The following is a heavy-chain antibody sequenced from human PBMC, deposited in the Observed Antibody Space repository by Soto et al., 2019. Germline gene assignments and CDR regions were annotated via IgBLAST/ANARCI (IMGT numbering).Heavy chain of an antibody. CDR2: IWHDGGAK. Sequence: QVQLVESGGGVVQPGRSLXLSCTASGFTLGDYGMNWVRQAPGKGLEGVAVIWHDGGAKYYAESVTGRITISRDNSKNTVHLQIDSLGAEDTALYYCARDPGRDSPIDYWGQGTLVTVSS. CDR1: GFTLGDYG. J-gene: IGHJ4*02. V-gene: IGHV3-33*01. CDR3: ARDPGRDSPIDY. D-gene: IGHD3-22*01.